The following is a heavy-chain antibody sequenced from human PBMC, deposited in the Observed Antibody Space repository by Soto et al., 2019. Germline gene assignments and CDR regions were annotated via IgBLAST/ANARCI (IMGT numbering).Heavy chain of an antibody. CDR1: GFSLTTNEVY. J-gene: IGHJ4*02. CDR3: ARSTLSTDFEY. CDR2: IYGDNDK. Sequence: KESGPTLVKPTQTLTLTCSFSGFSLTTNEVYVGWIRQPPGKALEWLALIYGDNDKRYSPSLKSRLTITKDTSKNQVVLTMTNMDPVDTATYYCARSTLSTDFEYWGQGTLVTVSS. D-gene: IGHD2-8*02. V-gene: IGHV2-5*02.